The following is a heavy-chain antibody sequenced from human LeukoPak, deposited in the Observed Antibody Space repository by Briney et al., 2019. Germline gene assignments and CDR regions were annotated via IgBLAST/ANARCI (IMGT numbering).Heavy chain of an antibody. CDR2: ISGSGGST. CDR3: ARVLTGYSSPPAFYYMDV. CDR1: GFTFSSYA. V-gene: IGHV3-23*01. D-gene: IGHD6-19*01. Sequence: GGSLRLSCAASGFTFSSYAMSWVRQAPGKGLEWDSAISGSGGSTYYADSVKGRFTISRDNSKNTLYLLMNSLRAEDTAVYYCARVLTGYSSPPAFYYMDVWGKGTTVTISS. J-gene: IGHJ6*03.